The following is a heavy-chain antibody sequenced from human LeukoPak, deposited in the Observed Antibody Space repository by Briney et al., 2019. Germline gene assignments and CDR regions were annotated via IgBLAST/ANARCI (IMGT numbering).Heavy chain of an antibody. V-gene: IGHV3-74*01. CDR3: AGVLAQQQGY. J-gene: IGHJ4*02. CDR2: INSDGRNT. D-gene: IGHD6-13*01. CDR1: GFTFSTYS. Sequence: PGGSLRLSCAASGFTFSTYSLDWVRQAPGKGLVWVSHINSDGRNTTYADSVTGRFTISRDKTKNTLYLQMNSLRAEDTAVYYCAGVLAQQQGYWGQGNLVTVSS.